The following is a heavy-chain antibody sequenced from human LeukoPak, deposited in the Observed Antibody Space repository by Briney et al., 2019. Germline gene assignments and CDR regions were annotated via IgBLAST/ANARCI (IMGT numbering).Heavy chain of an antibody. V-gene: IGHV4-34*01. Sequence: SETLSLTCAVYGGSFSGYYWSWIRQPPGKGLEWIGEINHSGSTNYNPSLKSRVTISVDTSKNQFSLKLSSVTAADTAVYYCATYGSGSYHDDYWGQGTLVTVPS. CDR3: ATYGSGSYHDDY. D-gene: IGHD3-10*01. J-gene: IGHJ4*02. CDR2: INHSGST. CDR1: GGSFSGYY.